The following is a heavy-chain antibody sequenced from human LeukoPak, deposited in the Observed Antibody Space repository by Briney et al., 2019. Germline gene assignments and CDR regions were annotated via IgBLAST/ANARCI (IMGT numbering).Heavy chain of an antibody. CDR2: ISSNGSTI. CDR3: ARGYRIAAADY. Sequence: GGSLRLSCAASGFTFSSYEMNWVRQAPGKGLEWVSYISSNGSTIHYADSVKGRFTISRDNAKNSLYLQMNSLRAEDTAVYYCARGYRIAAADYWGQGTLVTVSS. J-gene: IGHJ4*02. V-gene: IGHV3-48*03. D-gene: IGHD6-13*01. CDR1: GFTFSSYE.